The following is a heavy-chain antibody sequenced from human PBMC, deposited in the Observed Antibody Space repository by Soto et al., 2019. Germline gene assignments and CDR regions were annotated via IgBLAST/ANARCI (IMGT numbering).Heavy chain of an antibody. J-gene: IGHJ6*03. D-gene: IGHD2-2*01. CDR1: GYTFTSYD. V-gene: IGHV1-8*01. Sequence: EASVKVSCKASGYTFTSYDINWARQATGQGLEWMGWMNPNSGNTGYAQKFQGRVTMTRNTSISTAYMELSSLRSEDTAVYYCARGARYCSSTSCYFPRRYYYYYMDVWGKGTTVTVSS. CDR2: MNPNSGNT. CDR3: ARGARYCSSTSCYFPRRYYYYYMDV.